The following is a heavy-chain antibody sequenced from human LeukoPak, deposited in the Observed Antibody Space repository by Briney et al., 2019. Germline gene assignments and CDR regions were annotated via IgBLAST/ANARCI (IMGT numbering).Heavy chain of an antibody. D-gene: IGHD4-23*01. V-gene: IGHV1-24*01. CDR2: FDPADGET. CDR3: AADGGGLSSVVTPRSSPFDY. J-gene: IGHJ4*02. Sequence: ASVTVSCMVSGYTLNELFMHWVRQAPGKGLEWMGGFDPADGETVYAHRFQGRLTMTEDTSTNTGYMELTSLRSEDTAVYYCAADGGGLSSVVTPRSSPFDYWGQGTLVTVSS. CDR1: GYTLNELF.